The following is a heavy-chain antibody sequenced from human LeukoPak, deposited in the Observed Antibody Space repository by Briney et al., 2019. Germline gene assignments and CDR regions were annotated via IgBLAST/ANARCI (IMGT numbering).Heavy chain of an antibody. CDR1: GFTFSGYW. J-gene: IGHJ4*02. D-gene: IGHD3-10*01. CDR2: INSDGSTT. Sequence: GGSLRLSCAASGFTFSGYWMQWVRQAPGKGLVWVSRINSDGSTTTYADSVKGRFTVSRDNSNHTVYLEMDRLRVEDTAIYYCVREGTYFFASGSFQGYYFDNWGQGTLVTVSS. CDR3: VREGTYFFASGSFQGYYFDN. V-gene: IGHV3-74*01.